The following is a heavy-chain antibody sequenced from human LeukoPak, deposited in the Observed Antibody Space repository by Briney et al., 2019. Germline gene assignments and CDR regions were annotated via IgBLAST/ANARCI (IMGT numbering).Heavy chain of an antibody. CDR3: ARGYCGGDCYGD. V-gene: IGHV3-21*01. CDR2: ISGSSRHI. Sequence: GGSLRLSRAASGFTLSDYTMNWVRQAPGKGLEYVSSISGSSRHIYHADSVKGRFTISRDNTKSSLYLQMNSLRVEDMAVYYCARGYCGGDCYGDWGQGTLVSVPS. D-gene: IGHD2-21*02. J-gene: IGHJ1*01. CDR1: GFTLSDYT.